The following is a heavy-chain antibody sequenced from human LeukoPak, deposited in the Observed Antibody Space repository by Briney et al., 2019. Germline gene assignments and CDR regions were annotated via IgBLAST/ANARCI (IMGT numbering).Heavy chain of an antibody. CDR2: IRSKANNYAT. CDR3: TRLLLAGFDY. D-gene: IGHD3-10*01. V-gene: IGHV3-73*01. CDR1: GFTFSGSA. Sequence: GGSLRLSCAASGFTFSGSAMHWVRQASGEGLEWVGRIRSKANNYATAYAASVKGRFTISRDDSKNTAYLQMNSLKTEDTAVYYCTRLLLAGFDYWGQGTLVTVSS. J-gene: IGHJ4*02.